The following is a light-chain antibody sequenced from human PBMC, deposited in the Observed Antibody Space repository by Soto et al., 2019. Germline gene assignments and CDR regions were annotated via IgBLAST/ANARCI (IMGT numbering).Light chain of an antibody. V-gene: IGLV1-44*01. J-gene: IGLJ3*02. CDR1: SSTPGRHI. Sequence: SVLPQPPSASGTPGQGVPLSCSGSSSTPGRHIVIWYQQLPGTAPKLLIYSTNQRPSGVPVRFSGSKSGTSASLAISGLQSEDEADYYCAAWDDTLNGWVFGGGTKLTVL. CDR3: AAWDDTLNGWV. CDR2: STN.